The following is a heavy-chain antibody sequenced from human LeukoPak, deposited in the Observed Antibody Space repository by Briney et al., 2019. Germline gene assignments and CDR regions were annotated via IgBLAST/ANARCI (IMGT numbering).Heavy chain of an antibody. D-gene: IGHD3-10*01. CDR2: IRYDGGNK. CDR1: GFTFTTYG. Sequence: GGSLRLSCAASGFTFTTYGMHWVRQAPGKGLEWVAFIRYDGGNKYYADSVKGRFTMSRDNSKNSLYLQMNSLRAEDTAVYYCAKDRYYTSGSYFGHFDYWGQGTLVTVSS. CDR3: AKDRYYTSGSYFGHFDY. J-gene: IGHJ4*02. V-gene: IGHV3-30*02.